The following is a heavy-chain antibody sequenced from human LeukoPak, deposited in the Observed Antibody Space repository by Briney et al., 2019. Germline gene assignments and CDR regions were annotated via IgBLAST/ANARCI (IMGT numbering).Heavy chain of an antibody. CDR3: ARESTGTRTLFDY. CDR1: RFTFSDYR. D-gene: IGHD1-7*01. CDR2: ISNDLTTI. J-gene: IGHJ4*02. Sequence: GGSLRLSCVASRFTFSDYRMTWVRQAPGKGLEWIAYISNDLTTIHYAASVKGRFTISRDNAKNSLYLQMNSLRAEDTAVYYCARESTGTRTLFDYWGQGTLVTVSS. V-gene: IGHV3-48*04.